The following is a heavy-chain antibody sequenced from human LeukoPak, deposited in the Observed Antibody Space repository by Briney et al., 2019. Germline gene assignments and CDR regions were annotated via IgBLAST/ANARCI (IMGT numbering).Heavy chain of an antibody. CDR2: INHSGST. CDR1: GGSFSGYY. V-gene: IGHV4-34*01. CDR3: AREDSSGWYVQDYFDY. D-gene: IGHD6-19*01. Sequence: SETLSLTCAVYGGSFSGYYWSWIRQPPGKGLEWIGEINHSGSTNYNPSLKSRVTISVDTSKNQFSLKLSSVTAADTAVYYCAREDSSGWYVQDYFDYWGQGTLVTVSS. J-gene: IGHJ4*02.